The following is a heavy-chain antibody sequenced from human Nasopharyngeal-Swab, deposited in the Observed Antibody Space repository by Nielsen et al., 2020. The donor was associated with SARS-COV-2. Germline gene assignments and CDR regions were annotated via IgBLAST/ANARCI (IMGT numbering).Heavy chain of an antibody. CDR2: INSGGST. D-gene: IGHD3-22*01. V-gene: IGHV3-53*01. J-gene: IGHJ4*02. CDR3: ARGAYDSSGYFWDY. Sequence: PGKGPEWVSVINSGGSTYSADSMKGRVTISRDNSKNTLYLQMNSLRAEDTAVYYCARGAYDSSGYFWDYWGQGTTVTVSS.